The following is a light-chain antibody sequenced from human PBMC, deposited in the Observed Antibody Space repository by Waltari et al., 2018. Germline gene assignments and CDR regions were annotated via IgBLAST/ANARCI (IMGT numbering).Light chain of an antibody. J-gene: IGKJ1*01. CDR1: QSLLHSNGYNY. CDR2: LGS. V-gene: IGKV2-28*01. Sequence: DIVMTQSPLSLPVTPGEPASLSCRSSQSLLHSNGYNYLDWYLQKPGQSPQLLIYLGSNRASGVPDRFSGSGSGTDFTLKISRVEAEDVGVYYCMQALQTPTTFGQGTKVEIK. CDR3: MQALQTPTT.